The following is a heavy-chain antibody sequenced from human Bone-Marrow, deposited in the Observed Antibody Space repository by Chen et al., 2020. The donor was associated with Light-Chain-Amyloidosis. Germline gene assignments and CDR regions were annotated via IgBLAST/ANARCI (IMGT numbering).Heavy chain of an antibody. V-gene: IGHV3-30*04. CDR3: AREGYCSSSSCPFDY. CDR2: ISFHESNK. Sequence: QVQLVESGGGVVQPGRSLRLSCAASGFTFSSYAMDWVRQAPGKGLEWVAVISFHESNKYYADSVKGRFTISRDNSKNTLYLQMNSLRAEDTAVYYCAREGYCSSSSCPFDYWGQGTLVTVSS. D-gene: IGHD2-2*01. CDR1: GFTFSSYA. J-gene: IGHJ4*02.